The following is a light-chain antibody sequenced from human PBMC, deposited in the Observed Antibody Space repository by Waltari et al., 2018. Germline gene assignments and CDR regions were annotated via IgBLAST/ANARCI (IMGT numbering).Light chain of an antibody. CDR2: VNSDGRH. CDR1: SGHSSTI. J-gene: IGLJ3*02. CDR3: ETGGHGTWV. V-gene: IGLV4-69*01. Sequence: QLVLTQSPSASASLGPSVKLPCTLSSGHSSTIVAWLQQQPGKGPRFLMKVNSDGRHTKGDEIPDRFSGSSSGAERYLTISNVQSEDEAEYFCETGGHGTWVFGGGTKLNVL.